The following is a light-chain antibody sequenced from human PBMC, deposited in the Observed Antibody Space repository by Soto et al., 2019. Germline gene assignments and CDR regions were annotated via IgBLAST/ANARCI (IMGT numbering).Light chain of an antibody. V-gene: IGKV3-15*01. CDR2: GAS. J-gene: IGKJ1*01. Sequence: EIVMTQSPATLSVSPGERATLSCRASQSVSSNLAWYQQKPGQAPRILIYGASTRATGIPARFSGSGSGTEFTLTISSLQSEDFAVYYCQQYNNGWTFGQGTKVEIK. CDR3: QQYNNGWT. CDR1: QSVSSN.